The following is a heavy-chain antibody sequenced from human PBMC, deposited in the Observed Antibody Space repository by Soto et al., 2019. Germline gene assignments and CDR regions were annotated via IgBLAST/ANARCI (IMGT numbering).Heavy chain of an antibody. CDR3: AKGESSGSARDFDT. CDR2: ITSSGAA. V-gene: IGHV3-23*01. D-gene: IGHD3-22*01. Sequence: DVQLLESGGDLAQPGGSLRLSCEASGFTFNNYAIAWVRQAPGKGLEWVSGITSSGAAYSADSVKGRFTISRDNSKKTLYLQMTSLRAEDTAVYYCAKGESSGSARDFDTWGQGTLVTVSS. CDR1: GFTFNNYA. J-gene: IGHJ5*02.